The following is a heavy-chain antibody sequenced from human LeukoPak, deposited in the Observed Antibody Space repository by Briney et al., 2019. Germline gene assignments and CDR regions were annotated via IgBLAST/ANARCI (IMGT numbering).Heavy chain of an antibody. CDR2: IYYSGST. CDR1: GGSISSYY. CDR3: AREVGSTNLGYYYYMDV. J-gene: IGHJ6*03. Sequence: SETLSLTCTVSGGSISSYYWSWIRQPPGKGPEWIGYIYYSGSTNYNPSLKSRVTISVDTSKNQFSLKLSSVTAADTAVYYCAREVGSTNLGYYYYMDVWGKGTTVTVSS. V-gene: IGHV4-59*01. D-gene: IGHD2-2*01.